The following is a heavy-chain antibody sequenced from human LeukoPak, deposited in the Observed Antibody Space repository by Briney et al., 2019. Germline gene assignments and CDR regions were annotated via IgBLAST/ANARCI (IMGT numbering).Heavy chain of an antibody. Sequence: GGSLRLSCAASGFTFSSYGMHWVRQAPGKGLEWVAVIWYDGSNKYYADSVKGRFTISRDNSKNTLYLQMNGLRAEDTAVYYCARDLIPYSSGWYPFDHWGQGTLVTVSS. CDR3: ARDLIPYSSGWYPFDH. CDR1: GFTFSSYG. D-gene: IGHD6-19*01. CDR2: IWYDGSNK. J-gene: IGHJ4*02. V-gene: IGHV3-33*01.